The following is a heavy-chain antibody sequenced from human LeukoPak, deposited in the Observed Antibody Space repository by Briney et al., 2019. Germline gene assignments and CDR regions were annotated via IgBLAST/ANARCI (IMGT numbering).Heavy chain of an antibody. CDR2: INPSGGST. CDR1: GYTFTSYY. V-gene: IGHV1-46*01. J-gene: IGHJ3*02. Sequence: GASVKVSCKASGYTFTSYYMHWVRQAPGQGLEWMGIINPSGGSTSYAQKFQGRVTMTRDTSTSTVYMELSSLRSEDTAVYYCARGRGDIVVVPARAYAFDIWGRGTMVTVSS. D-gene: IGHD2-2*01. CDR3: ARGRGDIVVVPARAYAFDI.